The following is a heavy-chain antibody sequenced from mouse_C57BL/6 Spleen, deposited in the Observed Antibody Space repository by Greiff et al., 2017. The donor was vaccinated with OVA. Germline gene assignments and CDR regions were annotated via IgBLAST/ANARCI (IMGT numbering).Heavy chain of an antibody. CDR1: GYAFTNYL. V-gene: IGHV1-54*01. CDR3: AAGYAMDY. J-gene: IGHJ4*01. CDR2: INPGSGGT. Sequence: VKLMESGAELVRPGTSVKVSCKASGYAFTNYLIEWVKQRPGQGLEWIGVINPGSGGTNYNEKFKGKATLTADKSSSTAYMQLSSLTSEDSAVYFCAAGYAMDYWGQGTSVTVSS.